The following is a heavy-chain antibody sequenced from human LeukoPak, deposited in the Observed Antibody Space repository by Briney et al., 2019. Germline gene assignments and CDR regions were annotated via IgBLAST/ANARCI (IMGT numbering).Heavy chain of an antibody. CDR2: ISFDGSNK. V-gene: IGHV3-30*04. J-gene: IGHJ6*03. CDR1: GFTFSSYA. D-gene: IGHD1-14*01. Sequence: PGRSLRLSCAASGFTFSSYAMHWVRQAPGKGLEWVAIISFDGSNKYYVDSVKGRFTISRDNAKSTVYLQMSSLRVEDTAVYYCASDAVPYNMPPYYYMDVWGKGTTVTVSS. CDR3: ASDAVPYNMPPYYYMDV.